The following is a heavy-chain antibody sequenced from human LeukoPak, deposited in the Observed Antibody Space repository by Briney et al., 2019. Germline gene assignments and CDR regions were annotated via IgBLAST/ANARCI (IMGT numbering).Heavy chain of an antibody. Sequence: SETLSLTCTVSSGSISSYYWTWIRQPPGKGLEWIGSIYYSGSTNYNPSLKSRVTISVDTSKNQFSLKLSSVTAADTAMYYCARSQYSYDFFDYWGQGTLVTVSS. CDR2: IYYSGST. CDR1: SGSISSYY. CDR3: ARSQYSYDFFDY. V-gene: IGHV4-59*08. D-gene: IGHD5-18*01. J-gene: IGHJ4*02.